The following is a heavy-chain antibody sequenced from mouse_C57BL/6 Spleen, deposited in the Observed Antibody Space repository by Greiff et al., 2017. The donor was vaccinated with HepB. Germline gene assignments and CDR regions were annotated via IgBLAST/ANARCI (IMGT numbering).Heavy chain of an antibody. Sequence: EVQLQESEGGLVQPGSSMKLSCTASGFTFSDYYMAWVRQVPEKGLEWVANINYDGSSTYYLDSLKSRFIISRDNAKNILYLQMSSLKSEDTATYYCARDRANYGNHEAMDYWGQGTSVTVSS. CDR1: GFTFSDYY. CDR3: ARDRANYGNHEAMDY. D-gene: IGHD2-1*01. J-gene: IGHJ4*01. V-gene: IGHV5-16*01. CDR2: INYDGSST.